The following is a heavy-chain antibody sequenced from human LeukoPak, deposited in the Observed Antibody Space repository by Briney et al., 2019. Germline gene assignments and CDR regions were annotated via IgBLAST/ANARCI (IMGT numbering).Heavy chain of an antibody. CDR3: ARHVWLQPFDY. D-gene: IGHD3-9*01. CDR1: GGSISSSNYY. Sequence: SETLSLTCIVSGGSISSSNYYWGWVRQPPGKGLEWIGSVYYSGSTNYNPSLKSRVTISVDTSKNQFSLKLSSVTAADTAVYYCARHVWLQPFDYWGQGTLVTVSS. CDR2: VYYSGST. V-gene: IGHV4-39*01. J-gene: IGHJ4*02.